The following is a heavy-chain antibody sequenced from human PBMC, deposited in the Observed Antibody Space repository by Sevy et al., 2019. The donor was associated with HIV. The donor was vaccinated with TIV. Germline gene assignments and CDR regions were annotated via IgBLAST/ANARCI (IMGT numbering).Heavy chain of an antibody. D-gene: IGHD3-10*01. CDR1: GFSFSDYG. CDR2: ISATGGST. V-gene: IGHV3-23*01. CDR3: AKEALTYYSVPGSYLAGAFDI. Sequence: GGSLRLSCEVAGFSFSDYGMTWVRQAPGKGLEWVSSISATGGSTYYADFVDGRFTVSRDNSKNTVYLYMDGLRVEDTAVYYCAKEALTYYSVPGSYLAGAFDIWGQGTMVTVSS. J-gene: IGHJ3*02.